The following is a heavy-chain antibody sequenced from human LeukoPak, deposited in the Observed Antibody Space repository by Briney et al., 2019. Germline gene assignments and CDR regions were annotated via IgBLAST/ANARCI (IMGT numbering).Heavy chain of an antibody. CDR1: GFTFSSYA. CDR3: AKDYHYYDSSGYYYPGPFDY. D-gene: IGHD3-22*01. V-gene: IGHV3-23*01. J-gene: IGHJ4*02. Sequence: GGSLRLSCAASGFTFSSYAMSWVRQAPGKGLEWVSAISGSGGSTYYADSVKGRFTISRDNSKNTLYLQMNSLRAEDTAVYYCAKDYHYYDSSGYYYPGPFDYWGQGTLVTVSS. CDR2: ISGSGGST.